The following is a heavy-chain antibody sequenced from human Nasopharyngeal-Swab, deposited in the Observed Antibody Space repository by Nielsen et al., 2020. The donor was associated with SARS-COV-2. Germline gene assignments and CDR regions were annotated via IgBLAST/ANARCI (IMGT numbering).Heavy chain of an antibody. D-gene: IGHD3-10*01. J-gene: IGHJ4*02. Sequence: VRQAPGKGLEWVSSISSSSSYIYYADSVKGRFTISRDNAKNSLYLQMNGLRAEDTAVYYCARAGITMVRAFDYWGQGTLVTVSS. V-gene: IGHV3-21*01. CDR2: ISSSSSYI. CDR3: ARAGITMVRAFDY.